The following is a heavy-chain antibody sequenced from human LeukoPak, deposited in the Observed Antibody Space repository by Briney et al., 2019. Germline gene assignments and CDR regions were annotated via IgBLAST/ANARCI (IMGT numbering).Heavy chain of an antibody. J-gene: IGHJ4*02. Sequence: GGSLRLSCAASGFTFSSYALNWVRQAPGKGLEWVSAISGSGDRAYCADSVKGRFTISRDNSKRIVSLQMNSLRAEDTAVYYCAKDYIPGLPVTGTAHSWGLGALVTVSS. CDR2: ISGSGDRA. CDR3: AKDYIPGLPVTGTAHS. CDR1: GFTFSSYA. V-gene: IGHV3-23*01. D-gene: IGHD6-19*01.